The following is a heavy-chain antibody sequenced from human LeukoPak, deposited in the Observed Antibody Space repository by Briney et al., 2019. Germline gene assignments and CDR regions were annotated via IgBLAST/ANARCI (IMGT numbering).Heavy chain of an antibody. D-gene: IGHD2-2*01. J-gene: IGHJ5*02. CDR1: GYTFTGYY. V-gene: IGHV1-2*06. CDR3: ARDTKDIVVVPAAMPNNWFDP. Sequence: ASVKVSCKASGYTFTGYYMHWVRQAPGQGLEWMGRINPNSGGTNYAQKFQGRVTMTRDMSISTAYMELSRLGSDDTAVYYCARDTKDIVVVPAAMPNNWFDPWGQGTLVTVSS. CDR2: INPNSGGT.